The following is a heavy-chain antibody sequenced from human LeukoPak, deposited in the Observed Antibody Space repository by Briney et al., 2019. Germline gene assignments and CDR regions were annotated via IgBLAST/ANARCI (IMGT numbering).Heavy chain of an antibody. D-gene: IGHD3-22*01. Sequence: PSETLSLTCTVSGGSISSSSYYWGWIRQPPGKGLEWIGSIYYSGSTYYNPSLKSRVTISVDTSKNQFSLKLSSVTAADTAVYYCARLGSGVITMIVATYFDYWGQETLVTVSS. CDR2: IYYSGST. V-gene: IGHV4-39*01. J-gene: IGHJ4*02. CDR3: ARLGSGVITMIVATYFDY. CDR1: GGSISSSSYY.